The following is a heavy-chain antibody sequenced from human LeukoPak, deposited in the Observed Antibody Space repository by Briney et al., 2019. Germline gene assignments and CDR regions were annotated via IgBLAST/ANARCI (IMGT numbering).Heavy chain of an antibody. CDR2: INPNSGFT. CDR3: ARAQDIVVVAPDY. J-gene: IGHJ4*02. CDR1: GYIFNDYY. V-gene: IGHV1-2*02. D-gene: IGHD2-2*01. Sequence: ASVKVSCKASGYIFNDYYMHWVRQAPGQGLEWMGWINPNSGFTNYAQKFQGRVTMTRDTSISTAYMELSRLRSDDTAVYYCARAQDIVVVAPDYWGQGTLVTVSS.